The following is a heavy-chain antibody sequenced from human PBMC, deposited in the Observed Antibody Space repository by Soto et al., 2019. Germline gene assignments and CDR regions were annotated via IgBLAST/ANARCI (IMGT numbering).Heavy chain of an antibody. CDR3: ARGFSAGKGSTPDF. CDR1: GFTFSSFA. D-gene: IGHD6-13*01. V-gene: IGHV3-23*01. J-gene: IGHJ4*02. Sequence: GGSLRLSCAASGFTFSSFAMSWVRQTPGKGLDWVSAISGSGGSTYSADSMKGRFTISRDNSKNTLYLQMSSLRAEDTAVYYCARGFSAGKGSTPDFWGQGSLVTVSS. CDR2: ISGSGGST.